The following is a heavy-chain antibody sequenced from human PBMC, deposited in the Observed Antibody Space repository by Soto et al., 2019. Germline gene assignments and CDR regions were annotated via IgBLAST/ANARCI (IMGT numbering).Heavy chain of an antibody. CDR1: GFSFSSYT. Sequence: EVQLVESGGGLVQPGGSLRLLCEASGFSFSSYTMHWVRQRPGKGLEWVSHIYTDGSSSSYADSVKGRFTISRDNATNTLYLQMNSRRADDTAVYYCARYRVYSYSNDAVEVWGRGTMVTVSS. V-gene: IGHV3-74*01. D-gene: IGHD5-18*01. CDR3: ARYRVYSYSNDAVEV. J-gene: IGHJ3*01. CDR2: IYTDGSSS.